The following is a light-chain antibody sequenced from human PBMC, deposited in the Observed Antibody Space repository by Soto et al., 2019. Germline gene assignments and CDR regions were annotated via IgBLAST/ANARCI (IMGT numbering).Light chain of an antibody. Sequence: IVFTQSPATLSFSPGERGTLSCRASQSVSSYLAWYQQKPGQAPRLLIYGASNRATGIPDRFSGSGSGTDFTLSISRLEPEDFAGYYCQQYGSSGTCGQGTKGDI. CDR1: QSVSSY. J-gene: IGKJ1*01. CDR3: QQYGSSGT. CDR2: GAS. V-gene: IGKV3-20*01.